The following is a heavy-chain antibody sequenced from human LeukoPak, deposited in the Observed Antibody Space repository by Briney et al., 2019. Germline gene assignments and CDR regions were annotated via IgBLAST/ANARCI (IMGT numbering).Heavy chain of an antibody. J-gene: IGHJ4*02. V-gene: IGHV4-39*01. Sequence: SETLALTRTVSGGSISSSTYYWTWIRQPPGQGLEYIGSIYYSGNTYYNPSLKSRVTMAVDTSKNQFSLKLSSVTAADTAVYYCATIVAAAARGFFDYRVQGTLVTVSS. D-gene: IGHD6-13*01. CDR1: GGSISSSTYY. CDR2: IYYSGNT. CDR3: ATIVAAAARGFFDY.